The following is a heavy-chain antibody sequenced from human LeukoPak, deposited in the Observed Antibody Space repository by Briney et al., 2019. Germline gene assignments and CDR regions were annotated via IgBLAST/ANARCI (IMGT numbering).Heavy chain of an antibody. CDR3: ARATTQLVHFDY. CDR2: IIPIFGTA. D-gene: IGHD6-13*01. Sequence: SVKVSCKASGGTFSSYAISWVRQAPGQGLEWMGGIIPIFGTANYAQKFQGRVTITADKSTSTAYMELSSLRSEDTAVYYCARATTQLVHFDYWGQGTLVTVSS. J-gene: IGHJ4*02. CDR1: GGTFSSYA. V-gene: IGHV1-69*06.